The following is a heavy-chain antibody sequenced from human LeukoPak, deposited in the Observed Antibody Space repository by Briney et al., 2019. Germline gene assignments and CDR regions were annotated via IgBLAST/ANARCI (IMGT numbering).Heavy chain of an antibody. V-gene: IGHV3-48*01. CDR3: AKSQALDGSGWYGFDY. D-gene: IGHD6-19*01. CDR2: ISSSSSTI. CDR1: GFTFSSYS. J-gene: IGHJ4*02. Sequence: QSGGSLRLSCAASGFTFSSYSMNWVRQAPGKGLEWVSYISSSSSTIYYADSVKGRFTISRDNAKNSLYLQMNSLRAEDTAVYYCAKSQALDGSGWYGFDYWGQGTLVTVSS.